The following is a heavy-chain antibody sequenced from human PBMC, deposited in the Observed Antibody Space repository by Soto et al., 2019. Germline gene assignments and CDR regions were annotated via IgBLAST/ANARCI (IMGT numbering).Heavy chain of an antibody. Sequence: TLSLTCAVSGYPISSGYYWGWIRQPPGKGLEWIGIIHHSGSTYYNPSLRSRITISVDTSKNQFSLKMPSVTAADTAVYYCARSSGYVPGGYWGQGILVTVSS. J-gene: IGHJ4*02. CDR1: GYPISSGYY. D-gene: IGHD5-12*01. CDR2: IHHSGST. CDR3: ARSSGYVPGGY. V-gene: IGHV4-38-2*01.